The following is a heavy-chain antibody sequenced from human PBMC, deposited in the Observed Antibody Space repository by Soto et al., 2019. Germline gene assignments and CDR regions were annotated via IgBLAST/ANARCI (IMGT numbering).Heavy chain of an antibody. J-gene: IGHJ4*02. CDR3: ARHRIEVVWRGFDF. D-gene: IGHD1-1*01. Sequence: PSETLSLTCTVSADSSTISNSYWGWLRQPPGKGLQWIGSSSYNGGTFYNPSLKGRVAISVGTSKKQSSLQVTSVTAADTAVYYCARHRIEVVWRGFDFWGQGSPVTVSS. CDR1: ADSSTISNSY. V-gene: IGHV4-39*01. CDR2: SSYNGGT.